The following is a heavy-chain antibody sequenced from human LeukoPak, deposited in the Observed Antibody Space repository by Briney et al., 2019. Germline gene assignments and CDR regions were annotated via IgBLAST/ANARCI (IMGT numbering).Heavy chain of an antibody. CDR2: IYSSGST. D-gene: IGHD3-3*01. V-gene: IGHV4-59*01. CDR3: ARGRYDFWSGYKGEYFDY. Sequence: SETLSLTCTVSGGSISSYYWSWIRQPPGKGLEWIGYIYSSGSTNYNPSLKSRVTISVDTSKNQFSLKLSSVTAADTAVYYCARGRYDFWSGYKGEYFDYWGQGTLVTVSS. CDR1: GGSISSYY. J-gene: IGHJ4*02.